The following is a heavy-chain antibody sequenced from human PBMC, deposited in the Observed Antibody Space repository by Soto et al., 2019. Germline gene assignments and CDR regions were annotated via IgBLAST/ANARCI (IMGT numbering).Heavy chain of an antibody. Sequence: ASVKVSCKASGYTFTSYDINWVRQATGQGLEWMGWMNPNSGNTGYAQKFQGRVTMTRNTSISTAYMGLSSLRSEDTAVYYCARGVSPYGDYYYYYGMDVWGQGTTVTVSS. J-gene: IGHJ6*02. CDR3: ARGVSPYGDYYYYYGMDV. CDR1: GYTFTSYD. V-gene: IGHV1-8*01. D-gene: IGHD4-17*01. CDR2: MNPNSGNT.